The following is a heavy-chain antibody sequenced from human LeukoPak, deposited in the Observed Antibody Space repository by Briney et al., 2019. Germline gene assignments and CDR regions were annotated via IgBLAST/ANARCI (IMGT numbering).Heavy chain of an antibody. CDR3: ARGVGGTLTINGWFDP. Sequence: AGGSLRLSCAASGFSFSTYTMTWVRQAPGKGLQWVSYISASSTAIFYADSVKGRFTISRDNAKNSLFLQMNSLRVEDTAVYYCARGVGGTLTINGWFDPWGQGTLVTVSS. V-gene: IGHV3-48*01. D-gene: IGHD4-17*01. J-gene: IGHJ5*02. CDR2: ISASSTAI. CDR1: GFSFSTYT.